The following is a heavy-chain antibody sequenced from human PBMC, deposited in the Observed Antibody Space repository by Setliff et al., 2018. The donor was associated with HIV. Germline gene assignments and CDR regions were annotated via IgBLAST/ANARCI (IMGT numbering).Heavy chain of an antibody. D-gene: IGHD2-21*01. V-gene: IGHV4-39*01. CDR2: IYYSGTT. J-gene: IGHJ3*02. CDR1: GDSISSSTFY. CDR3: ARPRLRGSGAFDI. Sequence: SETLSLTCTVSGDSISSSTFYWGWIRQPPGKGLEWIGSIYYSGTTYYNPSLKSRGAISVDTSKNQFSLKLSSVTAADTAVYYCARPRLRGSGAFDIWGQGTMVTVSS.